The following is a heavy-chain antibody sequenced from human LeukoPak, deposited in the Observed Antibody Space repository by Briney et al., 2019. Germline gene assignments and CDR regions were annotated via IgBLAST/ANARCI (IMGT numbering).Heavy chain of an antibody. CDR3: AREGGEDIVVVPAALNWFDP. D-gene: IGHD2-2*01. Sequence: GASVKVSCKASGGTFSSYAISWVRQAPGQGLEWMGGIIPIFGTANYAQKFQGRVTITADKSTSTAYMELSSLRSEDTAVYYCAREGGEDIVVVPAALNWFDPWGQGTLVTVSS. CDR2: IIPIFGTA. V-gene: IGHV1-69*06. CDR1: GGTFSSYA. J-gene: IGHJ5*02.